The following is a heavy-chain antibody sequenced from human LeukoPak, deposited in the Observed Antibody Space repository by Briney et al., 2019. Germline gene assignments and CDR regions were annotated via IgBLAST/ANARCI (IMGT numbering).Heavy chain of an antibody. CDR3: TTIRRLDF. Sequence: GGSLRLSCAAFGFTFTNAWMSWVRQAPGKGLEWVGHIRSKADGGTTGYAAPVKGRFTISRDDSKNTLFLQMNSLKTEDTAVYYCTTIRRLDFWGQGTLVTVSS. CDR1: GFTFTNAW. V-gene: IGHV3-15*01. CDR2: IRSKADGGTT. D-gene: IGHD4-17*01. J-gene: IGHJ4*02.